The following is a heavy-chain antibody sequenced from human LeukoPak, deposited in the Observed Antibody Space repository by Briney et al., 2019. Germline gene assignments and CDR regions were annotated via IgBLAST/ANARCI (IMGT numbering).Heavy chain of an antibody. J-gene: IGHJ6*02. CDR1: GGSISSGSYY. Sequence: SETLSLTCTVSGGSISSGSYYWGWIRQPPGKGLEWLGTVFYSGTTYYNPSLKSRVTISVDTSKNQFSLGLSSVTAADTAVYYCASCWQQLDPYYYSYDMDVWGQGTTVTV. CDR2: VFYSGTT. CDR3: ASCWQQLDPYYYSYDMDV. D-gene: IGHD6-13*01. V-gene: IGHV4-39*01.